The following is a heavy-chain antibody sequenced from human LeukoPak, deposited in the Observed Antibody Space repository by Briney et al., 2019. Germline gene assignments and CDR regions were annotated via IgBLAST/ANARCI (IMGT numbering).Heavy chain of an antibody. CDR3: AKESVTMVRGDPGDY. J-gene: IGHJ4*02. D-gene: IGHD3-10*01. CDR1: GFTFSSYA. Sequence: PGGSLRLSCSASGFTFSSYAMHWVRQAPGKGLEYVSAISSNGGSTYYADSVKGRFTISRDNSKNALYLQMRSLRAEDTAVYYCAKESVTMVRGDPGDYWGQGTLVTVSS. CDR2: ISSNGGST. V-gene: IGHV3-64D*06.